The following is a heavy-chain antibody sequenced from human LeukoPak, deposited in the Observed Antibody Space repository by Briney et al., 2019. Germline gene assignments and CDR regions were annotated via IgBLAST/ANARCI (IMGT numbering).Heavy chain of an antibody. Sequence: SETLSLTCAVYGGSFSGYYWSWIRQPPGKGLEWIGEINHSGSTNYNPSLKSRVTISVDTSKNQFSLKLSSVTAADTAVYYCARDGTGTTDSFDYWGQGTLVTASS. J-gene: IGHJ4*02. CDR1: GGSFSGYY. CDR2: INHSGST. V-gene: IGHV4-34*01. D-gene: IGHD1-7*01. CDR3: ARDGTGTTDSFDY.